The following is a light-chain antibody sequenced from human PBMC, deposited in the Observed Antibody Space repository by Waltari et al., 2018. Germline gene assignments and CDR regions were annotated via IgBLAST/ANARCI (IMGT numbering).Light chain of an antibody. CDR3: CSYTTTTTWV. Sequence: QSALTPPPSVSGSPGQSIPISFSRTRRAIARFNYLSWDQQGPGKAPKLLIYGVSQRPSGVSERFSGSKSGNRASLTISGLQAEDDSDYYCCSYTTTTTWVFGGGTKLTVL. V-gene: IGLV2-14*03. J-gene: IGLJ3*02. CDR2: GVS. CDR1: RRAIARFNY.